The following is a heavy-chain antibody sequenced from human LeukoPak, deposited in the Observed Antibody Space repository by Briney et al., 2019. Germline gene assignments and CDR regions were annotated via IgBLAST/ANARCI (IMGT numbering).Heavy chain of an antibody. J-gene: IGHJ4*02. CDR2: FSGSGGST. CDR3: AKSGLNRFDY. V-gene: IGHV3-23*01. Sequence: PGGSLRLSCAASGFTFSSYAMSWVRQAPGKGLEWVSTFSGSGGSTHYADSVKGRFTISRDNSKNTLYLQMNSLRAEDTAVYYRAKSGLNRFDYWGQGTLVTVSS. CDR1: GFTFSSYA. D-gene: IGHD2-15*01.